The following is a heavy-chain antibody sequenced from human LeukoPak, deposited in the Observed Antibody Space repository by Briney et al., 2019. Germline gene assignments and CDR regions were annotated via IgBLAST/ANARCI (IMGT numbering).Heavy chain of an antibody. CDR2: VSSSSTVI. V-gene: IGHV3-21*01. Sequence: GGSLRLSCAASGFTFSSYWMTWVRQAPGKGLEWVSAVSSSSTVILYADSMKGRFTISRDNAKNSLYLQINSLRAEDTAVYYCARALGWGQDFFDYWGQGTLVTVSS. D-gene: IGHD6-19*01. CDR3: ARALGWGQDFFDY. J-gene: IGHJ4*02. CDR1: GFTFSSYW.